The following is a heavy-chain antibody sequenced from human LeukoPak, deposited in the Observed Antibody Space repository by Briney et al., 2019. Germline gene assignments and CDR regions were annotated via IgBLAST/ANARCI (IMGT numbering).Heavy chain of an antibody. CDR1: GGSISSYYW. D-gene: IGHD2-15*01. J-gene: IGHJ4*02. V-gene: IGHV2-70*18. CDR3: ARISRIGLYYFDY. CDR2: IDWDDDK. Sequence: TLSLTCTVSGGSISSYYWSWIRQPPGKALEWLALIDWDDDKYYSTSLKTRLTISKDTSKNQVVLTMTNMDPVDTATYYCARISRIGLYYFDYWGQGTLVTVSS.